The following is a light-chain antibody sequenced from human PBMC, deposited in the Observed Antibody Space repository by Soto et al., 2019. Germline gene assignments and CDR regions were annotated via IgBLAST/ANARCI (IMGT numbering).Light chain of an antibody. V-gene: IGLV2-14*03. Sequence: QSALTQPASVSGSPGQSITISCTGTSSDVGFSNFISWYQQHPGKAPKLLISDVIDRPSGVSDRFSGSKSGNTASLTISGLQAEDEADYYCSSFTSTNTDVFGTGTKVTV. J-gene: IGLJ1*01. CDR2: DVI. CDR3: SSFTSTNTDV. CDR1: SSDVGFSNF.